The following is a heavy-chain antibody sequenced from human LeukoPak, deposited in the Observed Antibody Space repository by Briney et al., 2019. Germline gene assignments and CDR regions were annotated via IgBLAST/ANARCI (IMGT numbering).Heavy chain of an antibody. V-gene: IGHV4-34*01. CDR2: INHSGST. Sequence: SETLSLTCAVYGGSFSGYYWSWIRQPPGKGLEWIGEINHSGSTNYNPSLKSRVAISVDTSKNQFSLKLSSVTAADTAVYYCARVRGSGYQGYFDYWGQGTPVTVSS. J-gene: IGHJ4*02. CDR1: GGSFSGYY. CDR3: ARVRGSGYQGYFDY. D-gene: IGHD3-22*01.